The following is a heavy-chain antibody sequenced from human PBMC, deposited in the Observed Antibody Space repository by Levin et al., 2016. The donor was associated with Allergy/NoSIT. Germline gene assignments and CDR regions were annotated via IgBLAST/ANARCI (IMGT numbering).Heavy chain of an antibody. CDR3: ARENVVVDDPELMFGLDV. V-gene: IGHV1-69*01. CDR2: IIPIFGTA. D-gene: IGHD2-2*01. Sequence: WVRQAPGQGLEWMGGIIPIFGTANYAQKFQGRVTITADESTSTAYMELSSLRSEDTAVYYCARENVVVDDPELMFGLDVWGQGTTVTVSS. J-gene: IGHJ6*02.